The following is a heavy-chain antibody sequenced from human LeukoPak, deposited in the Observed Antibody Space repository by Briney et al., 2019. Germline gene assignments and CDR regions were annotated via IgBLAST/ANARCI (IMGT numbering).Heavy chain of an antibody. CDR3: AKGPDKYCTAGSCYGAS. J-gene: IGHJ5*02. D-gene: IGHD2-15*01. CDR1: GFYFRNYA. Sequence: GGSRRLSCAASGFYFRNYAMTCVRQPPGKGLEWVSGISKGGVAPYYADSGKGRFTVTRDDSKNTLYLQMNSLRADDTAIYYCAKGPDKYCTAGSCYGASWGQGTQVTVSS. V-gene: IGHV3-23*01. CDR2: ISKGGVAP.